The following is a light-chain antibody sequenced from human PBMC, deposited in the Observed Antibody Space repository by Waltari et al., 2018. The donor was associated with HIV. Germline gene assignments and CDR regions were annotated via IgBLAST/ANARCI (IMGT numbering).Light chain of an antibody. J-gene: IGKJ2*01. Sequence: DIQMTPSPSTLSASIGDRVTITCRASQMINSALAWYQQKPGKAPKLLIYKASSLQSDVPSRFSGSESGTEFTLTISSLQSDDFATYYCQQYDSYSLTFGQGTKLEIK. CDR3: QQYDSYSLT. CDR2: KAS. V-gene: IGKV1-5*03. CDR1: QMINSA.